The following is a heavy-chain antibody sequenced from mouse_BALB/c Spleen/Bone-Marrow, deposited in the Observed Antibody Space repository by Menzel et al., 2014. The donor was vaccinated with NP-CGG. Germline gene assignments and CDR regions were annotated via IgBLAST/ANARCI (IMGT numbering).Heavy chain of an antibody. CDR2: IYPGNNDT. Sequence: EVHLVESGTVLARPGASVKMSCKASGYSFTTFWMHWVKQRPGQGLEWIGAIYPGNNDTSYNQKFKGKAKLTAVTSASTAYMELSSLTKEDSAVYYCTRKLPAMDYWGQGTSLTVSS. CDR1: GYSFTTFW. CDR3: TRKLPAMDY. D-gene: IGHD1-1*01. V-gene: IGHV1-5*01. J-gene: IGHJ4*01.